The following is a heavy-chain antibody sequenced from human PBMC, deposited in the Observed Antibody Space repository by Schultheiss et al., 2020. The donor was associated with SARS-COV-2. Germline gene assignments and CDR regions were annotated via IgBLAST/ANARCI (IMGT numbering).Heavy chain of an antibody. CDR3: ARDYRDSSSWYYYYGMDV. D-gene: IGHD6-13*01. CDR1: GGSISSGSYY. Sequence: SETLSLTCTVSGGSISSGSYYWSWIRQPAGKGLEWIGRIYTSGSTNYNPSLKSRVTMSVDKSKNQFSLKLSSVTAADTAVYYCARDYRDSSSWYYYYGMDVWGQGTTVTVSS. J-gene: IGHJ6*02. CDR2: IYTSGST. V-gene: IGHV4-61*02.